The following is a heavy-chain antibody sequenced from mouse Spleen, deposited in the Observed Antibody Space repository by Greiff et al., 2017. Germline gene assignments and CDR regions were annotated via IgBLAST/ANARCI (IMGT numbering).Heavy chain of an antibody. V-gene: IGHV1S81*02. Sequence: QVQLQQPGAELVKPGASVKLSCKASGYTFTSYWMHWVKQRPGQGLEWIGEINPSNGRTNYNEKFKSKATLTVDKSSSTAYMQLSSLTSEDSAVYYCARTEGYPFAYWGQGTLVTVSA. CDR2: INPSNGRT. D-gene: IGHD2-2*01. J-gene: IGHJ3*01. CDR1: GYTFTSYW. CDR3: ARTEGYPFAY.